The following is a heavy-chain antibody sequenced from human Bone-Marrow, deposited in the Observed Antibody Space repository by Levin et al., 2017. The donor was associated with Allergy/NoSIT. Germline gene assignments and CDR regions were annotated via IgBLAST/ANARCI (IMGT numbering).Heavy chain of an antibody. CDR2: ISGGSEST. CDR3: AKDYELLTFYYAEYFQH. J-gene: IGHJ1*01. Sequence: GESLKISCAASGFPFSSYAMSWVRQAPGKGLEWVSTISGGSESTYYADSVKGRFTISRDNSKNTLYLQMNSLRAGDTAVYYCAKDYELLTFYYAEYFQHWGQGTLATVSS. D-gene: IGHD3-22*01. CDR1: GFPFSSYA. V-gene: IGHV3-23*01.